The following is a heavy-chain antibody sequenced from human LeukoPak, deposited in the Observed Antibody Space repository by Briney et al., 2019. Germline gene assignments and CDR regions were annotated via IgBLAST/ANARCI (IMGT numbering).Heavy chain of an antibody. D-gene: IGHD3-10*01. J-gene: IGHJ3*02. CDR1: GGTFSSYA. CDR2: IIPIFGTA. Sequence: SVKVSCKASGGTFSSYAISWVRQAPGQGLEWMGGIIPIFGTANYAQKFQGRVTITADESTSTAYMELNSLRAEDTAVYYCARELWPRVVDAFDIWGQGTMVTVSS. CDR3: ARELWPRVVDAFDI. V-gene: IGHV1-69*13.